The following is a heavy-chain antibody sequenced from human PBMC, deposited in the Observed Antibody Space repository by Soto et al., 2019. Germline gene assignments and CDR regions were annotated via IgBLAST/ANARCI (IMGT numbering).Heavy chain of an antibody. J-gene: IGHJ4*02. D-gene: IGHD3-3*01. V-gene: IGHV4-34*01. Sequence: SETLSLTCAVYGGSFSGYYWSWIRQPPGKGLEWIGEINHSGSTNYNPSLKSRIPISVDTSKNQFSLKLSSVTAADTAVYYCARGEGRITIFGVVKRSYFDYWGQGTLVTVSS. CDR3: ARGEGRITIFGVVKRSYFDY. CDR1: GGSFSGYY. CDR2: INHSGST.